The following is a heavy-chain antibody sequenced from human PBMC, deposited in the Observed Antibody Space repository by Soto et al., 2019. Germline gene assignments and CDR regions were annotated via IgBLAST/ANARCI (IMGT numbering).Heavy chain of an antibody. J-gene: IGHJ4*02. Sequence: QVQLVQSGAEVKKPGASVKVSCKASGYTFTSYGISWVRQAPGQGLEWMGWISAYNGNTNYAQKLQGRVTMTTDTSTSTAYREVRSLRSDDTAVYYCAREDEAAAGTPYFDYWGQGTLVTVSS. CDR2: ISAYNGNT. CDR1: GYTFTSYG. CDR3: AREDEAAAGTPYFDY. V-gene: IGHV1-18*01. D-gene: IGHD6-13*01.